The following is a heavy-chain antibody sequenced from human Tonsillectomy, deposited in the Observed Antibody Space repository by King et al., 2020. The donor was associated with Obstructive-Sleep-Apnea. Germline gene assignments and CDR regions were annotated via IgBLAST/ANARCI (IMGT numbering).Heavy chain of an antibody. D-gene: IGHD4-17*01. J-gene: IGHJ3*02. CDR1: GFTFSNAW. CDR3: TTDTIFQGDYDAFDI. V-gene: IGHV3-15*01. Sequence: VQLVQSGGGLVKPGGSLRLSCAASGFTFSNAWMSWVRQAPGKGLEWVGRVKSKTDGGTTDYAAPVKGRFTISRDDSIHNLFLQMNSLKTEDTAVYYCTTDTIFQGDYDAFDIWGQGTMVTVSS. CDR2: VKSKTDGGTT.